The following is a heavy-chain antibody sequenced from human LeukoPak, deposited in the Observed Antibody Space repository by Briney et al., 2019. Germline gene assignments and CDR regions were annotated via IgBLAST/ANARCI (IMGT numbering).Heavy chain of an antibody. CDR2: ISSSSSYI. Sequence: GGSLRLSCAASGFTFSSYSMNWVRQAPGKGLEWVSSISSSSSYIYYADSVKGRSTISRDNAKNSLYLQMNSLRAEDTAVYYCASRYYDFWSGYADYWGQGTLVTVSS. CDR3: ASRYYDFWSGYADY. CDR1: GFTFSSYS. J-gene: IGHJ4*02. V-gene: IGHV3-21*01. D-gene: IGHD3-3*01.